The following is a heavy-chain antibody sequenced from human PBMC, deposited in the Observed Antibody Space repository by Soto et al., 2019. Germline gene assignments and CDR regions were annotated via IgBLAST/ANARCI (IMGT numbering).Heavy chain of an antibody. V-gene: IGHV3-23*01. D-gene: IGHD6-13*01. CDR1: GFIFSNYA. Sequence: EVQLLESGGGLVQPGGSLRLSCAASGFIFSNYAMSWVRQAPGKGLEWVSVISDSGGGTYYADSMKGRFTISRDNSKNTLYLQMNGLRVEDTAMYYCAKDRWSVIAETGYYFDYWGQGTLVTVSS. CDR2: ISDSGGGT. J-gene: IGHJ4*02. CDR3: AKDRWSVIAETGYYFDY.